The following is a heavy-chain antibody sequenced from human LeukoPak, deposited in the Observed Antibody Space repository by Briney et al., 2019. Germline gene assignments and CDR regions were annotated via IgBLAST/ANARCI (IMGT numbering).Heavy chain of an antibody. J-gene: IGHJ3*02. Sequence: SETLSLTCTVSGGSISSGDYYWSWIRQPPGKGLEWIGYIYYSGSTNYNPSLKSRVTISVDTSKNQFSLKLSSVTAADTAVYYCAGFNDYAEDAFDIWGQGTMVTVSS. CDR1: GGSISSGDYY. CDR2: IYYSGST. D-gene: IGHD4-17*01. V-gene: IGHV4-61*08. CDR3: AGFNDYAEDAFDI.